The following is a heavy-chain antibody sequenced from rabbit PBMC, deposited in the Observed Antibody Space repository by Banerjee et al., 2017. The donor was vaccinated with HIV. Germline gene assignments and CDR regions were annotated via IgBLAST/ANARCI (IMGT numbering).Heavy chain of an antibody. Sequence: QQQLVESGGGLVQPEGSLTLTCTASGFSFSSDAMCWVRQAPGKGLEWIGCINTSSGNTVYATWAKGRFTISKTSWTTVTLQMTSLTAADTATYFCASGYSDVVLNLWGPGTLVTVS. J-gene: IGHJ4*01. CDR2: INTSSGNT. D-gene: IGHD1-1*01. CDR3: ASGYSDVVLNL. V-gene: IGHV1S45*01. CDR1: GFSFSSDA.